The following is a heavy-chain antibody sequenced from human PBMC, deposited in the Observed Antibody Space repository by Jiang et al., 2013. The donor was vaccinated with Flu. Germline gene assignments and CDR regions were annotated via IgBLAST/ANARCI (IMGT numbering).Heavy chain of an antibody. J-gene: IGHJ5*02. CDR3: ARTFWSGYPEAGFDP. CDR1: GFSLSTSGMC. Sequence: KPTQTLTLTCTFSGFSLSTSGMCVSWIRQPPGKALEWLARIDWDDDKYYSTSLKTRLTISKDTSKNXVVLTMTNMDPVDTATYYCARTFWSGYPEAGFDPWGQGTLVTVSS. D-gene: IGHD3-3*01. CDR2: IDWDDDK. V-gene: IGHV2-70*11.